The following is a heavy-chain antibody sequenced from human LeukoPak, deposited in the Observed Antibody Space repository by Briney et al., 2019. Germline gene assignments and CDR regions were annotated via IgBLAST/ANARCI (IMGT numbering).Heavy chain of an antibody. CDR3: ASIAAAGPVDY. D-gene: IGHD6-13*01. CDR2: IYYSGST. Sequence: SETLSLTCTVSGVSISSGGYYWSWIRQHPGKGLEWIGYIYYSGSTYYNPSLKSRVTISVDTSKNQFSLKLSSVTAADTAVYYCASIAAAGPVDYWGQGTLVTVSS. J-gene: IGHJ4*02. CDR1: GVSISSGGYY. V-gene: IGHV4-31*03.